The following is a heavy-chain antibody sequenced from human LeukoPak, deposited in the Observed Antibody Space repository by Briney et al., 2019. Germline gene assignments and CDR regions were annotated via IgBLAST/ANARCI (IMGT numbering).Heavy chain of an antibody. CDR1: GFTFSSYG. D-gene: IGHD2-21*02. Sequence: GGSLRLSCAASGFTFSSYGMHWVRQAPGKGLEWVAFIRYDGSNKYYADSVKGRFTISRDNSKNTLYLQMNSLRAEDTAVYYCARMGPSAYCGGDCQGYYYYGMDVWGQGTMVTVSS. V-gene: IGHV3-30*02. J-gene: IGHJ6*02. CDR2: IRYDGSNK. CDR3: ARMGPSAYCGGDCQGYYYYGMDV.